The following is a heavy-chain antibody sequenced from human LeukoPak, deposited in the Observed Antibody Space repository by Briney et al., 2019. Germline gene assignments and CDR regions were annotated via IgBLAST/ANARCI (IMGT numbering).Heavy chain of an antibody. D-gene: IGHD3-10*01. CDR3: ARDRITMVRARSFYGMDV. J-gene: IGHJ6*02. Sequence: TLSLTCTVSGGSISSGGYYWSWIRQHPGKGLEWIVYIYYSGSTYYNPSLKSRVTISVDTSKNQFSLKLCSVTAADTAVYYCARDRITMVRARSFYGMDVWGQGTTVTVSS. CDR1: GGSISSGGYY. CDR2: IYYSGST. V-gene: IGHV4-31*03.